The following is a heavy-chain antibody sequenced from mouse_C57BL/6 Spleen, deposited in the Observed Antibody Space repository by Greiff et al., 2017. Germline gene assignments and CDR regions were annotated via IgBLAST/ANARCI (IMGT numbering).Heavy chain of an antibody. CDR1: GLTFSSYA. J-gene: IGHJ2*01. CDR2: ISDGGSYT. Sequence: EVKLMESGGGLVKPGGSLKLSCAASGLTFSSYAMSWVRQTPEKRLEWVATISDGGSYTYYPDNVKGRFTISRDNAKNNLYLQMSHLKSEDTAMYYCARERITTVVATNYFDYWGQGTTLTVSS. CDR3: ARERITTVVATNYFDY. D-gene: IGHD1-1*01. V-gene: IGHV5-4*01.